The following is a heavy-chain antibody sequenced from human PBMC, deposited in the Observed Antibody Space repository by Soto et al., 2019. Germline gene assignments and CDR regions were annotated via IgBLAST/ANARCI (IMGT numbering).Heavy chain of an antibody. CDR1: GFTFSNCD. CDR3: AKGIFGSYYYMDV. D-gene: IGHD3-3*01. Sequence: GGSLRLSCAAAGFTFSNCDMHWVRQVTGKGLEWVSTIGSAGDTYYPGSVKGRFTISRENAKNSLYLQMNGLRAGDTAVYYCAKGIFGSYYYMDVWGKGTTVTVSS. J-gene: IGHJ6*03. CDR2: IGSAGDT. V-gene: IGHV3-13*01.